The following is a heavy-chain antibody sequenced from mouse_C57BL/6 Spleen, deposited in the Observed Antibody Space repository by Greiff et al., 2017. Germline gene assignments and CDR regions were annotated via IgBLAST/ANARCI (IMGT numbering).Heavy chain of an antibody. J-gene: IGHJ1*03. Sequence: DVHLVESGGGLVKPGGSLKLSCAASGFTFSSYTMSWVRQTPEKRLEWVATISGGGGNTYYPDSVKGRFTISRDNAKNTLYLQMSSLRSEDTALYYCARQGDYGSSHWYFDVWGTGTTVTVSS. CDR3: ARQGDYGSSHWYFDV. D-gene: IGHD1-1*01. CDR2: ISGGGGNT. CDR1: GFTFSSYT. V-gene: IGHV5-9*01.